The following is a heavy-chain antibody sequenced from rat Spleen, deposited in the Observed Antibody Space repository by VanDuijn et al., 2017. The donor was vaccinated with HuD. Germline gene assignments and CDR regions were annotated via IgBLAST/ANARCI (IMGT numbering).Heavy chain of an antibody. Sequence: EVQLVESGGGLVQPGRSLKLSCAASGFTFSDYTMAWVRQAPKKGLEWVASISPSGGSTYYRDSVKGRFTISRDNGKSTLYLELDSLRSEDTATYYCARHSSYSGDGVMDAWGQGASVTVSS. D-gene: IGHD1-1*01. CDR3: ARHSSYSGDGVMDA. V-gene: IGHV5-7*01. CDR1: GFTFSDYT. J-gene: IGHJ4*01. CDR2: ISPSGGST.